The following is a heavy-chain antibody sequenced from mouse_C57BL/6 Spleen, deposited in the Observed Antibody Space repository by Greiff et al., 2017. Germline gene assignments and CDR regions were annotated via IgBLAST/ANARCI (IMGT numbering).Heavy chain of an antibody. J-gene: IGHJ2*01. CDR2: ISSGSSTF. V-gene: IGHV5-17*01. CDR3: ARANWDY. CDR1: GFTFSDYG. D-gene: IGHD4-1*01. Sequence: EVKLMESGGGLVKPGGSLKLSCAASGFTFSDYGMHWVRQAPETGLEWVAYISSGSSTFYYADTVKGRFPISRDNAKNTLFLQMTSLRAEDTAMYYCARANWDYWGQGTTLTVSS.